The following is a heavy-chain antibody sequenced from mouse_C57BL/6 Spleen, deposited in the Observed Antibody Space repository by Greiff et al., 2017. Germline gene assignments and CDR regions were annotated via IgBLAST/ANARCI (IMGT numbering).Heavy chain of an antibody. CDR1: GYSFTGYF. J-gene: IGHJ2*01. CDR3: ARRGYGSSYGEYYFDY. Sequence: VQLQHSGPELVKPGDSVKISCKASGYSFTGYFMNWVMQSHGKSLEWIGRINPYNGDTFYNQKFKGKATLTVDKSSSTAHMELRSLTSEDSAVYYCARRGYGSSYGEYYFDYWGQGTTLTVSS. D-gene: IGHD1-1*01. V-gene: IGHV1-20*01. CDR2: INPYNGDT.